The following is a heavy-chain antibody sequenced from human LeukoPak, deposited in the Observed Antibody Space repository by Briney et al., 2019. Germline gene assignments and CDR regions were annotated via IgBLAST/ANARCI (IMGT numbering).Heavy chain of an antibody. CDR3: AKLGYCSGGSCYPTDY. J-gene: IGHJ4*02. CDR1: GGSTSSSSYY. CDR2: IYYSGST. Sequence: SETLSFTCTVSGGSTSSSSYYWGWIRQPPGKGLEWIGSIYYSGSTYYNPSLKSRVTISVDTSKNQFSLKLSSVTAADTAVYYCAKLGYCSGGSCYPTDYWGQGTLVTVSS. V-gene: IGHV4-39*01. D-gene: IGHD2-15*01.